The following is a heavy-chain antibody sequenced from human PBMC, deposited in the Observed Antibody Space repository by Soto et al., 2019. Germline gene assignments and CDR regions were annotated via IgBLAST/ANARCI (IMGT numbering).Heavy chain of an antibody. V-gene: IGHV5-10-1*01. D-gene: IGHD3-3*01. CDR3: ARTPYYDSWSGYSLSYGMDV. Sequence: GESLKISCKGSGYSFTSYWISWVRQMPGKGLEWMGRIDPSDSYTNYSPSFQGHVTISADKSISTAYLQWSSLKASDTAMYYCARTPYYDSWSGYSLSYGMDVWGQGTTVTVSS. CDR2: IDPSDSYT. J-gene: IGHJ6*02. CDR1: GYSFTSYW.